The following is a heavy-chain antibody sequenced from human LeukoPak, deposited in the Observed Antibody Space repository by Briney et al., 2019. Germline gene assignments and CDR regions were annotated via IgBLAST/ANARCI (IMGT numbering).Heavy chain of an antibody. CDR1: GFTFSDYY. J-gene: IGHJ4*02. Sequence: TGGSLRLSCAASGFTFSDYYMSWVRQAPGKGLEWVSYISSSGSTIYYADSVKGRFTISRDNAKNSLYLQMNSLRAEDTAVYYCAKVSAYYYASGFDSWGQGTLVTVPS. D-gene: IGHD3-10*01. CDR2: ISSSGSTI. V-gene: IGHV3-11*04. CDR3: AKVSAYYYASGFDS.